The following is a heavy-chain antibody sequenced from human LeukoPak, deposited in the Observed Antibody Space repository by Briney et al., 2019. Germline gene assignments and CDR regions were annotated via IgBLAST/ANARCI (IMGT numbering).Heavy chain of an antibody. V-gene: IGHV3-21*01. J-gene: IGHJ4*02. CDR2: ISSSSSYI. CDR3: ARADDQFLDY. CDR1: GFTFSSYS. D-gene: IGHD2-2*01. Sequence: GGSLRLSCAASGFTFSSYSMNWVRQAPGKGLEWVSSISSSSSYIYYADSVKGRFTISRDNAKNSVYLQMNSLRAEDTAVYYCARADDQFLDYWGQGTLVTVSS.